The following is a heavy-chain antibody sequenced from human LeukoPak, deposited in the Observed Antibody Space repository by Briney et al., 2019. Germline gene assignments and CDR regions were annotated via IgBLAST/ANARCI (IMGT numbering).Heavy chain of an antibody. CDR1: GGSISSYY. Sequence: PSETLSLTCTVSGGSISSYYWSWIRQPAGKGLEWIGRIYTSGSTNYNPSLKSRVTMSVDTSKNQFSLKLNSVTAADTAVYYCARVSREDDFWSQGQGYFDYWGQGTLVTVSS. CDR2: IYTSGST. V-gene: IGHV4-4*07. CDR3: ARVSREDDFWSQGQGYFDY. J-gene: IGHJ4*02. D-gene: IGHD3-3*01.